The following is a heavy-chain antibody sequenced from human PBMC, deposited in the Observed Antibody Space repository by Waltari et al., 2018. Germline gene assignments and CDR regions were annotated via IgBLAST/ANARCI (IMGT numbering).Heavy chain of an antibody. V-gene: IGHV4-59*01. Sequence: QVQLQESGPGLVKPSETLSLTCTVSGGSISSYYWSWIRQPPGKGLEWSGYIYYSGSTNYNPSLKSRVTISVDTSKNQFSLKRSSVTAADTAVYYCARVALRNFDYWGQGTLVTVSS. J-gene: IGHJ4*02. CDR3: ARVALRNFDY. CDR2: IYYSGST. CDR1: GGSISSYY.